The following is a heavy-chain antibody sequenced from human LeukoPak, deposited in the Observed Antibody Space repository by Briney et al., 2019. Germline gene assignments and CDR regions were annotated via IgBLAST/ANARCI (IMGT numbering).Heavy chain of an antibody. CDR2: ISTYNGNA. D-gene: IGHD6-6*01. J-gene: IGHJ4*02. Sequence: GASVKVSCKASGYTFISYSINWVRQAPGQGLEWMGWISTYNGNANYAQKLQGRVTMTTDTSTSTAYMELRSLRSDDMAVYYCAKDRCRDGSSSFDNWGQGTLVTVSS. CDR3: AKDRCRDGSSSFDN. V-gene: IGHV1-18*03. CDR1: GYTFISYS.